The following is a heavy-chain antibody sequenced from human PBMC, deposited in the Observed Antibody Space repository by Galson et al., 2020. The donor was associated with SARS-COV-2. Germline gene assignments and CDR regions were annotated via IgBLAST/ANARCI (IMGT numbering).Heavy chain of an antibody. D-gene: IGHD3-10*02. CDR2: IYTTGST. CDR3: ATVVRGKKDYYFYYYMDV. CDR1: GDSINSASYY. Sequence: SETLSLTCIVSGDSINSASYYWTWIRQPAGKGPEWIGHIYTTGSTNYNPSLKSRVTISVDTSKNQYSLKLSSVAAADTAVYYCATVVRGKKDYYFYYYMDVWGKGTTVTVSS. V-gene: IGHV4-61*09. J-gene: IGHJ6*03.